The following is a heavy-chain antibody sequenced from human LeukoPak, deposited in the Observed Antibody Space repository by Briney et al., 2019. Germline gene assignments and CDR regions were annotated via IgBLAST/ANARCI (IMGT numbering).Heavy chain of an antibody. D-gene: IGHD3-3*01. CDR1: GGTFSSYA. Sequence: SVKVSCKASGGTFSSYAISWVRQAPGQGLEWMGGIIPIFGTANYAQKFQGRVTITADESTSTAYMELSSLRSENTAVYYCARERHHDFWSGEHAFDIWGQGTMVTVSS. CDR3: ARERHHDFWSGEHAFDI. CDR2: IIPIFGTA. V-gene: IGHV1-69*13. J-gene: IGHJ3*02.